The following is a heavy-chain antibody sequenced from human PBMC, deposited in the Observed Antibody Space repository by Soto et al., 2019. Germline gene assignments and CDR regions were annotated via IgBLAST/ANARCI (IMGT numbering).Heavy chain of an antibody. CDR3: ARGGGGYCSSTSCRWFDP. CDR2: INYSGST. J-gene: IGHJ5*02. Sequence: SETLSLTCTVSGASISSGDYYWSWIPEPTGYGLDWIGYINYSGSTYYNPSLKSQGTIPVAATNNQVFLKVSSVTAADAAIVHCARGGGGYCSSTSCRWFDPWGQGTLVTVSS. CDR1: GASISSGDYY. V-gene: IGHV4-30-4*01. D-gene: IGHD2-2*01.